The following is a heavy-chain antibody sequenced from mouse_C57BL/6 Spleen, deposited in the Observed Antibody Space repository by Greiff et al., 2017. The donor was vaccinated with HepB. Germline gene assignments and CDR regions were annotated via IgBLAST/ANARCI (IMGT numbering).Heavy chain of an antibody. J-gene: IGHJ3*01. CDR2: IHPNSGST. D-gene: IGHD2-4*01. V-gene: IGHV1-64*01. CDR3: ARGDDYDVWFAY. Sequence: QVQLQQPGAELVKPGASVKLSCKASGYTFTSYWMHWVKQRPGQGLEWIGMIHPNSGSTNYNEKFKSKATLTVDKSSSTAYMQLSSLTSEDSAVYDCARGDDYDVWFAYWGQGTLVTVSA. CDR1: GYTFTSYW.